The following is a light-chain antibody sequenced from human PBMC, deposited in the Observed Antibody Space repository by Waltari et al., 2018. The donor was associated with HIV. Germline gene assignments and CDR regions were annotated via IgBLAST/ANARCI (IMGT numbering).Light chain of an antibody. J-gene: IGLJ2*01. CDR3: QAWDSSHVV. CDR1: KLGDKY. CDR2: HDT. V-gene: IGLV3-1*01. Sequence: SYELTQPPSVSVSPGQTASITCSGDKLGDKYACWYQQKPGQSPVLVIYHDTKRPSGFPERFSGSNSGNTATLTISGTQAMDEADYYCQAWDSSHVVFGGGTKLTVL.